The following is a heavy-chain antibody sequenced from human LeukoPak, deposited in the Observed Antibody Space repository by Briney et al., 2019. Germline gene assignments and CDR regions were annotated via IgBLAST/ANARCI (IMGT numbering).Heavy chain of an antibody. V-gene: IGHV3-66*04. CDR1: GFTVGSNY. CDR3: ARLSANSSAYFFDY. J-gene: IGHJ4*02. CDR2: IYRGGST. Sequence: GGPLRLSCAASGFTVGSNYMSWVRQAPGKGLEWVSIIYRGGSTNYADSVKGRFTISRDTSKNTLYLQMNSLRAEDTAVYYCARLSANSSAYFFDYWGQGTLVTVSS. D-gene: IGHD3-22*01.